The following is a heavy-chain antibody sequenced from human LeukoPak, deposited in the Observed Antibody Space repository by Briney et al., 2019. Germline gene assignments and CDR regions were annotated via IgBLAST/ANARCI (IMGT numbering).Heavy chain of an antibody. D-gene: IGHD3-22*01. Sequence: PGGSLRLSCAASGFTFNKARMNWVRQGPGKGLEWVGRFTSKTDGGTTDYAAPVKGRFTISRDDSKNTLYLQMNSLKTEDTAVYYCTTDRYYYDSRGFVPWGQGTLVTVSS. CDR1: GFTFNKAR. CDR2: FTSKTDGGTT. V-gene: IGHV3-15*01. CDR3: TTDRYYYDSRGFVP. J-gene: IGHJ5*02.